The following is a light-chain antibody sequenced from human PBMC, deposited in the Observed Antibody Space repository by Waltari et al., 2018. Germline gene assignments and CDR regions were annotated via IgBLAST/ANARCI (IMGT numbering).Light chain of an antibody. J-gene: IGLJ1*01. CDR2: EDN. CDR1: QLGDKY. V-gene: IGLV3-1*01. Sequence: SYELTQPPSVSVSPGQTATIACSGAQLGDKYVCWYQQKPGQSPMLVIYEDNKRPPGIPERFSGSNSGNTATLTISGNQAMDEADYYGQEWHSSSLFFFGSGTKVSVL. CDR3: QEWHSSSLFF.